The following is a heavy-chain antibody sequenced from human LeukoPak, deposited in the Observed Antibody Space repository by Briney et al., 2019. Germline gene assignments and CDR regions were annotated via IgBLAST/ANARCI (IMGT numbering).Heavy chain of an antibody. Sequence: TSETLSLTCAVYGGSFSGYYWSWIRQPPGKGLEWIGEINHSGSTNYNPSLKSRVTISVDTSKNQFSLKLSSVTAADTAVYYCARYSSSWYSPEFDYWGQGTLVTVSS. CDR3: ARYSSSWYSPEFDY. CDR2: INHSGST. CDR1: GGSFSGYY. V-gene: IGHV4-34*01. D-gene: IGHD6-13*01. J-gene: IGHJ4*02.